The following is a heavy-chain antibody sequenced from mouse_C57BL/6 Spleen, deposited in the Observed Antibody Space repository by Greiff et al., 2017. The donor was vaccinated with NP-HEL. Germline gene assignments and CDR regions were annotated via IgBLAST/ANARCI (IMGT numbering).Heavy chain of an antibody. CDR2: INPSNGGT. V-gene: IGHV1-53*01. J-gene: IGHJ3*01. D-gene: IGHD2-4*01. CDR3: ARGIYYDYEPFAY. Sequence: QVQLQQPGTELVKPGASVKLSCKASGYTFTSYWMHWVKQRPGQGLEWIGNINPSNGGTNYNEKFKSKATLTVDKSSSTAYMQLSILTSEDSAVYYCARGIYYDYEPFAYWGQGTLVTVSA. CDR1: GYTFTSYW.